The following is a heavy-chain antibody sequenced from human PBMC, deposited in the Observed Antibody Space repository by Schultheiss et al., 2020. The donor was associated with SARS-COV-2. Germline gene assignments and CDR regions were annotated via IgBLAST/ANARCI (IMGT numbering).Heavy chain of an antibody. Sequence: GGSLRLSCAASGFTFSGSAMHWVRQASGKGLEWVGRIRSKANSYATAYATSVKGRFTISRDDSKNTAYLQMNSLKTEDTAVYYCTRQEYYYDSSGSGTNFDYWGQGTLVTVSS. CDR3: TRQEYYYDSSGSGTNFDY. D-gene: IGHD3-22*01. J-gene: IGHJ4*02. CDR1: GFTFSGSA. V-gene: IGHV3-73*01. CDR2: IRSKANSYAT.